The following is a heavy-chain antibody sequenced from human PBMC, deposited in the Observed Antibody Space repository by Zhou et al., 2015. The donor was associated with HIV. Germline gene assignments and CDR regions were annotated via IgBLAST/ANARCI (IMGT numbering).Heavy chain of an antibody. CDR1: GDTFNTHA. J-gene: IGHJ5*02. V-gene: IGHV1-69*12. CDR2: IIPSFGTS. Sequence: QVQLVQSGTEVRKPGSSVKVSCKASGDTFNTHAINWVRQAPGQGLEWMGGIIPSFGTSNYPEKFQGRVTIAADESATTSYLSLTGLRVEDTAVYFCARGATDSFMMNFGGASTILYLWGQGTSSPSPQ. D-gene: IGHD3-16*01. CDR3: ARGATDSFMMNFGGASTILYL.